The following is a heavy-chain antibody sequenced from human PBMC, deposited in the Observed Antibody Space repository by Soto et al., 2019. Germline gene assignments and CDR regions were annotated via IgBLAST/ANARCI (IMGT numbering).Heavy chain of an antibody. J-gene: IGHJ4*02. CDR2: MIPIFGTA. D-gene: IGHD6-19*01. V-gene: IGHV1-69*01. Sequence: QVQLVQAWAEVKKPGSSVKVSCKASGGTFSSYAISWVRQAPGQGLEWMGGMIPIFGTANYAQTFQGRVTITADESTSTAYMELSSLRSEDTAVYYCARVPSVAFPFDYGGQGTLVTVSS. CDR1: GGTFSSYA. CDR3: ARVPSVAFPFDY.